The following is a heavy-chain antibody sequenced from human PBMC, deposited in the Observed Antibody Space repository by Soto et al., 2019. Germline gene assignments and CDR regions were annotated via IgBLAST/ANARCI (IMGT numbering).Heavy chain of an antibody. D-gene: IGHD3-10*01. CDR3: AWGDRRSRDY. J-gene: IGHJ4*02. V-gene: IGHV3-23*01. CDR2: ISGSGGST. Sequence: RQAPGKGLEWVSAISGSGGSTYYADSVKGRFTISRDNSKNTLYLQMNSLRAEDTAVYYCAWGDRRSRDYWGQGTLVTVSS.